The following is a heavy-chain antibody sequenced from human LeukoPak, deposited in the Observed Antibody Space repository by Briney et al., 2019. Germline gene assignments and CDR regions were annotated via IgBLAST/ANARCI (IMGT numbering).Heavy chain of an antibody. J-gene: IGHJ4*02. CDR1: GFNFNNYG. Sequence: GGSLRLSCAASGFNFNNYGMHWVRQAPGKGLEWVTFIPSDGNNQYYADSVKGRFTISRDNSRNTLYLQMNRLRVEDPAVYYCVKDTGRGDFWGQGTLVTVSS. V-gene: IGHV3-30*02. CDR3: VKDTGRGDF. CDR2: IPSDGNNQ. D-gene: IGHD3-10*01.